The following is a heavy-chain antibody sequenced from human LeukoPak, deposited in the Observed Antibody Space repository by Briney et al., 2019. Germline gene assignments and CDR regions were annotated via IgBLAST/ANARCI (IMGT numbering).Heavy chain of an antibody. D-gene: IGHD4-17*01. V-gene: IGHV4-31*03. CDR1: GGSISSGGYY. J-gene: IGHJ4*02. Sequence: KPSETLSLTCTVSGGSISSGGYYWSWIRQRPGKGLEWIGYIYYSGSTYYNPSLKSRVTISVDTSKNQFSLKLSSVTAADTAVYYCARRRGDYASDYWGQGTLVTVSS. CDR3: ARRRGDYASDY. CDR2: IYYSGST.